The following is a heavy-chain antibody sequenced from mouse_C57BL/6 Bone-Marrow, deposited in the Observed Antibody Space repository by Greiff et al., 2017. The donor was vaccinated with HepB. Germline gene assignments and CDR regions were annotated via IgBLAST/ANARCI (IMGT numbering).Heavy chain of an antibody. CDR2: IDPSDSYT. CDR1: GYTFTSYW. D-gene: IGHD1-1*01. CDR3: ARDTYYYGSSYWYFDV. Sequence: QVQLQQSGAELVMPGASVKLSCKASGYTFTSYWRHWVKQRPGQGLEWIGEIDPSDSYTNYNQKLKGKSTLTVDKSSSTAYMQLSSLTSEDSAVYYCARDTYYYGSSYWYFDVWGTGTTVTVSS. J-gene: IGHJ1*03. V-gene: IGHV1-69*01.